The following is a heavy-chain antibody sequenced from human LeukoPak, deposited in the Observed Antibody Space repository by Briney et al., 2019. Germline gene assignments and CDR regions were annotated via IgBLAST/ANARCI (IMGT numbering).Heavy chain of an antibody. V-gene: IGHV3-23*01. J-gene: IGHJ4*02. D-gene: IGHD1-1*01. Sequence: GGSLRLSCAASGFTFSSYSMNWVRQAPGKGLEWVSAISGSGGSTYYADSVKGRFTISRDNSKNTLYLQMNSLRAEDTAVYYCANWNEPSFDYWGQGTLVTVSS. CDR3: ANWNEPSFDY. CDR2: ISGSGGST. CDR1: GFTFSSYS.